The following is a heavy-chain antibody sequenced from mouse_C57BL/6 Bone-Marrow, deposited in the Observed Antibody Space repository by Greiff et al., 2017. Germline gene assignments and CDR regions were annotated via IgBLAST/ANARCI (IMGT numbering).Heavy chain of an antibody. Sequence: VQLQQSGPGLVKPSQSLSLTCSVTGYSITSGYYWNWIRQFPGNKLEWMGYISYDGSNNYNPSLKNRISITRDTSKNQFFLKLNSVTTEDTATYYCARRGDYGSSYGAYWGQGTLVTVSA. CDR1: GYSITSGYY. D-gene: IGHD1-1*01. J-gene: IGHJ3*01. CDR3: ARRGDYGSSYGAY. CDR2: ISYDGSN. V-gene: IGHV3-6*01.